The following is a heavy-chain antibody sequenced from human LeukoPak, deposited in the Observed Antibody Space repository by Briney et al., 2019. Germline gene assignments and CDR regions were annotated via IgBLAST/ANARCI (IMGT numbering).Heavy chain of an antibody. V-gene: IGHV1-18*01. CDR2: ISAYNGNT. CDR3: ATVAAAGDAFDI. Sequence: ASVKVSCKASGYTFTSYGISWVRQAPGQGLEWMGWISAYNGNTNYAQKLQGRVTMTTDTSTSTAYMELRSLRSDDTAVYYCATVAAAGDAFDIWGQGTMVTVSS. CDR1: GYTFTSYG. J-gene: IGHJ3*02. D-gene: IGHD6-13*01.